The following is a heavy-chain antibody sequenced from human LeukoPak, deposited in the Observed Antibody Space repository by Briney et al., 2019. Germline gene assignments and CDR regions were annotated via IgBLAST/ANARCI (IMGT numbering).Heavy chain of an antibody. V-gene: IGHV4-59*08. CDR3: ARHCIGGTCYDS. D-gene: IGHD2-15*01. CDR2: IYHTGHS. J-gene: IGHJ5*01. Sequence: SETLSLTCTVSGVSISDFYWSWIRQPPGEGLEWIGYIYHTGHSNYNPSLKSRVTMSVDTSKNHLSLNLTTVTAADSAVYYCARHCIGGTCYDSWSQGTLVTVSS. CDR1: GVSISDFY.